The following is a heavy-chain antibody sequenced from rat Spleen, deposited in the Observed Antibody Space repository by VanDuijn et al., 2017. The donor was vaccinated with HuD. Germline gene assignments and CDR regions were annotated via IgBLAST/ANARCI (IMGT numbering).Heavy chain of an antibody. D-gene: IGHD4-3*01. CDR3: ARLSGPLWCFDF. CDR1: GFTFSSNW. Sequence: EVQLVESGGDLVQPGRSLKLSCAASGFTFSSNWLNWIRQAPTKGLEWVATISTGDGSTYYRDSAKGRFTISRDNAKSTLYLQMNSLKSEDTATYYCARLSGPLWCFDFWGPGTMVTVTS. CDR2: ISTGDGST. V-gene: IGHV5-25*01. J-gene: IGHJ1*01.